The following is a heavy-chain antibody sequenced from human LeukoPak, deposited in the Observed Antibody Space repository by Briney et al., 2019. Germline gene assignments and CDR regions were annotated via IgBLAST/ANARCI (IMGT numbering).Heavy chain of an antibody. CDR3: AKTYSGYNYFDY. J-gene: IGHJ4*02. D-gene: IGHD5-12*01. CDR1: GFTFSSYS. Sequence: GGSLRLSCAASGFTFSSYSMNWVRQAPGKGLEWVSVITGSGDTRHYADSVKGRFTISRDNSKNMLYLQMSSLRADDTAVYYCAKTYSGYNYFDYWGQGTLVPVSS. V-gene: IGHV3-23*01. CDR2: ITGSGDTR.